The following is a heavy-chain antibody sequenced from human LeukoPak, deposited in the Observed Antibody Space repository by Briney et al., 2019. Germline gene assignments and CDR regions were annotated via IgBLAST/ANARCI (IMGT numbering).Heavy chain of an antibody. CDR1: GGSFSGYY. CDR2: IYYSGST. CDR3: ARGQWLVQVDYYYYYMDV. D-gene: IGHD6-19*01. J-gene: IGHJ6*03. Sequence: PSETLSLTCAVYGGSFSGYYWSWIRQPPGKGLEWIGYIYYSGSTNYNPSLKSRVTISVDTSKNQFSLKLSSVTAADTAVYYCARGQWLVQVDYYYYYMDVWGKGTTVTVSS. V-gene: IGHV4-59*01.